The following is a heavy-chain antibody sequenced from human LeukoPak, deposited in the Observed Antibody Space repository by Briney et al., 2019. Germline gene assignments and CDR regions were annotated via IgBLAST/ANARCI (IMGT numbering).Heavy chain of an antibody. J-gene: IGHJ6*03. V-gene: IGHV4-59*01. CDR1: GGSISGFY. D-gene: IGHD3-10*01. Sequence: PSETLSLTCTVSGGSISGFYWTWIRQPPGKGVEWIGYIYYSGSTNYNPSLKSRVTISVDTSKNKFSLKVSSVTAADTAVYYCARVFDSGSQAYFYYMDVWGKGTTVTISS. CDR3: ARVFDSGSQAYFYYMDV. CDR2: IYYSGST.